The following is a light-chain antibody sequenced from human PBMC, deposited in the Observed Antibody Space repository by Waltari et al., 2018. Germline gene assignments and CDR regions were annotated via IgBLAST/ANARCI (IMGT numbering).Light chain of an antibody. CDR1: SSNIGSNS. CDR2: TNN. CDR3: AAWDDSLRVV. Sequence: QSVLTQPPSASGTPGQRVTISCSGSSSNIGSNSVYWYQQLPGTAPKLLIYTNNQRPTGVPDRCSGSKSGTSASLAITGLRSEDEADYYCAAWDDSLRVVFGGGTKLTVL. V-gene: IGLV1-47*01. J-gene: IGLJ2*01.